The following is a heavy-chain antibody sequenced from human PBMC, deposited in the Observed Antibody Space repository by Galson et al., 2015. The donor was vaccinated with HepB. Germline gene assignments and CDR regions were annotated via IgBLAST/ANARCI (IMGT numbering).Heavy chain of an antibody. CDR2: IDPSDSYT. Sequence: QSGAEVKKSGESLKISCKGSGYSFTSYWISWVRQMPGKGLEWMGRIDPSDSYTNYSPSFQGHVTISADKSISTAYLQWSSLKASDTAMYYCARQSYYYDSSGYYGDIWGQGTMVTVSS. CDR1: GYSFTSYW. CDR3: ARQSYYYDSSGYYGDI. V-gene: IGHV5-10-1*01. J-gene: IGHJ3*02. D-gene: IGHD3-22*01.